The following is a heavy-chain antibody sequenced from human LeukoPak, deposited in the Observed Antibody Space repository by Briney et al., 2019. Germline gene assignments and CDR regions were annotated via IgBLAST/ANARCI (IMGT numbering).Heavy chain of an antibody. V-gene: IGHV3-23*01. CDR1: GFTFSSYA. J-gene: IGHJ4*02. CDR3: AKSPFRSYWTPVGGYYFDY. D-gene: IGHD6-19*01. CDR2: ISGGGDST. Sequence: GGSLRLSCAASGFTFSSYAMSWVRQAPGKGLEWVSAISGGGDSTYYADSVKGRFTISRDNSKNTLYLQMNSLRAEDTAVYYCAKSPFRSYWTPVGGYYFDYWAREPWSPSPQ.